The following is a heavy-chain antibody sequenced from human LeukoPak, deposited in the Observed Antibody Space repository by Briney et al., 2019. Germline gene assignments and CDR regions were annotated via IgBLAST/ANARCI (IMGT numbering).Heavy chain of an antibody. CDR3: AREGIAVAGTDYYGMDV. J-gene: IGHJ6*02. V-gene: IGHV1-8*01. CDR2: MNPNSGNT. D-gene: IGHD6-19*01. Sequence: ASVKVSCKASGYTFTSYDINWVRQATGQGLEWMGWMNPNSGNTGYAQKFQGRVTMTRNTSISTAYMELSSLRSEDTAVYYCAREGIAVAGTDYYGMDVWGQGTTVTVSS. CDR1: GYTFTSYD.